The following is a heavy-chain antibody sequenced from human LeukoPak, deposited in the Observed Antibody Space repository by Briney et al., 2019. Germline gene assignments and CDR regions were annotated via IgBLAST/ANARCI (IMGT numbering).Heavy chain of an antibody. CDR3: ARVTTLTDYYYDY. CDR2: TRNKVSSYTT. D-gene: IGHD4-17*01. J-gene: IGHJ4*02. CDR1: GFTFSDHY. Sequence: GGSLRLSCAASGFTFSDHYMDWVRQAPGQGLEWVGRTRNKVSSYTTEYAASVKGRFTISGDGSKSPLFLQMKSLKTEDTAVYYCARVTTLTDYYYDYWGQGTLVTVSS. V-gene: IGHV3-72*01.